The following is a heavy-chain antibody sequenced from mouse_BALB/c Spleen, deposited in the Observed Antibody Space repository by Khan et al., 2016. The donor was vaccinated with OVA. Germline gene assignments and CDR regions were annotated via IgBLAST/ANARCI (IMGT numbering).Heavy chain of an antibody. V-gene: IGHV3-2*02. J-gene: IGHJ3*01. CDR2: ISYSGNT. D-gene: IGHD2-4*01. CDR3: ARKDYYDYDPFPY. Sequence: EVQLQESGPGLVKPSQSLSLTCTVTGYSITSEYTWNWIRQFPGNKLEWMGFISYSGNTRYNPSLESRISITRDTSKNQFFLQLNSVTSEDTATYYCARKDYYDYDPFPYWGQGTLVTVSA. CDR1: GYSITSEYT.